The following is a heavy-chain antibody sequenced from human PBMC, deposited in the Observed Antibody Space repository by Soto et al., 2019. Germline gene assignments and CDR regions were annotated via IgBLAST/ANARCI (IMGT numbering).Heavy chain of an antibody. CDR3: ARGHFGMDV. Sequence: PGGSVRLSCAGSGFTLSSHWMTWVRQAPEKGLEWVANINQDGSARHYVDSVKGRFTISRDNAKNSLYLELNSLRPDDTAVYYCARGHFGMDVWGQGTTVTVSS. CDR2: INQDGSAR. J-gene: IGHJ6*02. V-gene: IGHV3-7*01. CDR1: GFTLSSHW.